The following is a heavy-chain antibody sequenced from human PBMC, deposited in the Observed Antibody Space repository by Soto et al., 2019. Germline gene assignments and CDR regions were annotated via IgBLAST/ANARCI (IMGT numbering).Heavy chain of an antibody. CDR2: IYYSGST. Sequence: SETLSLTCTVSGGSISRGGYYWSWIRQHPGKGLEWIGYIYYSGSTYYNPSLKSRVTISVDTSKNQFSLKLSSVTAADTALYYCVIVIKIFGVVPCDLLGPRGQGTPVNVSS. J-gene: IGHJ5*02. V-gene: IGHV4-31*03. CDR1: GGSISRGGYY. D-gene: IGHD3-3*01. CDR3: VIVIKIFGVVPCDLLGP.